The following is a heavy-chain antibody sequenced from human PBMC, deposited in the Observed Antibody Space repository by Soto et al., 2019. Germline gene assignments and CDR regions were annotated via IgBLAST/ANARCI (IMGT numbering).Heavy chain of an antibody. CDR2: ISSSSSTI. CDR3: ARDAAGGWPYYFDY. J-gene: IGHJ4*02. D-gene: IGHD6-19*01. V-gene: IGHV3-48*01. CDR1: GFTFSSYS. Sequence: GGSLRLSCAASGFTFSSYSMNWVRQAPGKGLEWVSYISSSSSTIYYADSVKGRFTISRDNAKNSLYLQMNSLRAEDTAVYYCARDAAGGWPYYFDYWGQGTLVTVSS.